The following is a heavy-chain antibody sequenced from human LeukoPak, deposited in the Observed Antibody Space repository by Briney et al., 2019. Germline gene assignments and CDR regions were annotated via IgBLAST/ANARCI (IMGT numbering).Heavy chain of an antibody. CDR2: IIPIFGTA. J-gene: IGHJ4*02. D-gene: IGHD1-26*01. CDR1: GYTFTSYG. Sequence: GASVKVSCKASGYTFTSYGISWVRQAPGQGLEWMGGIIPIFGTANYAQKFQGRVTITADESTSTAYMELSSLRSEDTAVYYCARGSLNYGSQKTSYDDYWGQGTLVTVSS. V-gene: IGHV1-69*13. CDR3: ARGSLNYGSQKTSYDDY.